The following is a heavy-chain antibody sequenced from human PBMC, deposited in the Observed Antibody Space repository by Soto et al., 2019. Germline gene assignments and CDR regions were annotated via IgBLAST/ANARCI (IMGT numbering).Heavy chain of an antibody. Sequence: QLQLQESGSGLVRPSQTLSLTCAVSGGSISSGGYSWNWIRQPPGKGLEWIGYIYHSGSTLYNPSLKSRVTIAVDKAKNQCSRKLSAVTAADTAVYYCARDQLEGNWFDPWGQGTLVTVSS. D-gene: IGHD1-1*01. V-gene: IGHV4-30-2*01. J-gene: IGHJ5*02. CDR1: GGSISSGGYS. CDR2: IYHSGST. CDR3: ARDQLEGNWFDP.